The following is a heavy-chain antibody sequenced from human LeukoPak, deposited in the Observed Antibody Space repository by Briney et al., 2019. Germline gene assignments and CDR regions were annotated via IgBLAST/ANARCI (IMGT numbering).Heavy chain of an antibody. V-gene: IGHV1-46*01. D-gene: IGHD3-10*01. J-gene: IGHJ6*02. CDR1: GYTFTSYY. CDR2: INPSGGST. Sequence: ASVKVSCKASGYTFTSYYMHWVRQAPGQGLEWMGIINPSGGSTSYAQKFQGRVTMTRDTSASTVYMELSSLRSEDTAVYYCARAGETDHGMDVWGQGTTVTVSS. CDR3: ARAGETDHGMDV.